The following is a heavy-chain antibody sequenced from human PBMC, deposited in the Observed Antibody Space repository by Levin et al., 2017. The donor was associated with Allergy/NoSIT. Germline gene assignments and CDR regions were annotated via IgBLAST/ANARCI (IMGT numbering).Heavy chain of an antibody. CDR2: ISAYNGNT. J-gene: IGHJ4*02. Sequence: PGASVKVSCKASGYTFTSYGISWVRQAPGQGLEWMGWISAYNGNTNYAQKLQGRVTMTTDTSTSTAYMELRSLRSDDTAVYYCARDHIVVVTAIPLGQHSFDYWGQGTLVTVSS. D-gene: IGHD2-21*02. CDR3: ARDHIVVVTAIPLGQHSFDY. V-gene: IGHV1-18*01. CDR1: GYTFTSYG.